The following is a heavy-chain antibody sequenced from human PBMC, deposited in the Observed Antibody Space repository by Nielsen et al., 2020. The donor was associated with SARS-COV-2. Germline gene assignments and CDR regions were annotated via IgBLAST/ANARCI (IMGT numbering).Heavy chain of an antibody. D-gene: IGHD4-17*01. V-gene: IGHV3-48*03. Sequence: GGSLRLSCAASGFTFSSYEMNWVRRAPGKGLEWVSYISSSGSTIYYADSVKGRFTISRDNAKNSLYLQMNSLRAEDTAVYYCARVGNDYGDYFVDYWGQGTLVTVSS. CDR1: GFTFSSYE. CDR2: ISSSGSTI. J-gene: IGHJ4*02. CDR3: ARVGNDYGDYFVDY.